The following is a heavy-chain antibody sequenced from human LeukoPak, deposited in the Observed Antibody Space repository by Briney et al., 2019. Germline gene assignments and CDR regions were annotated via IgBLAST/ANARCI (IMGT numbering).Heavy chain of an antibody. V-gene: IGHV3-21*01. Sequence: GGSLRLSCAASGFTFSSYSMNWVRQAPGKGLEWVSSISSSSSYIYYADSVKGRFTISIDNAKNSLYLQMNSLRAEDTAVYYCARAVAGKKLYYFDYWGQGTLVTVSS. CDR3: ARAVAGKKLYYFDY. CDR2: ISSSSSYI. D-gene: IGHD6-19*01. J-gene: IGHJ4*02. CDR1: GFTFSSYS.